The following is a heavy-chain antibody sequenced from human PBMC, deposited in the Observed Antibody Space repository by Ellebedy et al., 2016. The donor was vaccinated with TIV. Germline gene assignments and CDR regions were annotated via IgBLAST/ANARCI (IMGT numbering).Heavy chain of an antibody. Sequence: MPSETLSLTCTVSGGSISSSSYYWGWIRQPPGKGLEWSGSIYYSGSTNYNPSLKSRVTISVDTSKNQFSLKLSSVTAADTAVYYCARGPRYLYYYDSSGYWDGMDVWGQGTTVTVSS. CDR3: ARGPRYLYYYDSSGYWDGMDV. CDR2: IYYSGST. J-gene: IGHJ6*02. D-gene: IGHD3-22*01. V-gene: IGHV4-39*07. CDR1: GGSISSSSYY.